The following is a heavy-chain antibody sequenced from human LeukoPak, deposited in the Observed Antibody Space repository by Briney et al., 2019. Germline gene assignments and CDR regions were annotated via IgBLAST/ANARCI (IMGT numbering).Heavy chain of an antibody. Sequence: ASVKVSCKASGYTFTSYDINWVRQATGQGLEWMGYMNPNSGNTGYAQKFLGRVTITSNTSTSTAYMELRSLRSDDTAVYYCARTGPEVGAISATVDYWGQGTLVTVSS. J-gene: IGHJ4*02. CDR3: ARTGPEVGAISATVDY. CDR2: MNPNSGNT. V-gene: IGHV1-8*03. D-gene: IGHD1-26*01. CDR1: GYTFTSYD.